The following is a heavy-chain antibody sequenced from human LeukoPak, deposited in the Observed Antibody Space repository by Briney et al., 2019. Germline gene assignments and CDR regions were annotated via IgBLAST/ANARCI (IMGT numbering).Heavy chain of an antibody. CDR3: ASIRDFDWLLVSDY. D-gene: IGHD3-9*01. CDR2: IDPSDSYT. V-gene: IGHV5-10-1*01. J-gene: IGHJ4*02. Sequence: GESLKISCKGSGYSFTSYWISWVRQMPGKGLDWMGRIDPSDSYTNYSPSFQGHVTISADKSISTAYLQWSSLKASDTSLHACASIRDFDWLLVSDYWGQGTLVTVSS. CDR1: GYSFTSYW.